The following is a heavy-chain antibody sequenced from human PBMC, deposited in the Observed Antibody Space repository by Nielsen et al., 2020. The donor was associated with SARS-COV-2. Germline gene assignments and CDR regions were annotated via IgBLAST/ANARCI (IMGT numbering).Heavy chain of an antibody. CDR1: GFTISTYA. V-gene: IGHV3-23*01. Sequence: GESLKISCVVSGFTISTYAMSLVRQAPGKVLEWVSAISASTYYADSVKGRFTISRDNSKNTLYLQMHSLRAEYTAVYYCARESVTGTDAFDIWGQGTVVTVSS. J-gene: IGHJ3*02. D-gene: IGHD6-19*01. CDR3: ARESVTGTDAFDI. CDR2: ISAST.